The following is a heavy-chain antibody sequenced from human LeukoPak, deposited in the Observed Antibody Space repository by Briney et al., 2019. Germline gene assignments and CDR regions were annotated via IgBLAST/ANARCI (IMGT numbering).Heavy chain of an antibody. J-gene: IGHJ4*02. CDR1: GFTFNSYA. Sequence: PGGSLRLSCSASGFTFNSYAIHWVRQAPGKGLEYVSSIGTNGISTYYADSVTDRFTISRDNSKNSLYLQMSSLRAEDTAVYYCVKGQEVVYAPTFDYWGQGTLVTVSS. D-gene: IGHD2-8*02. CDR3: VKGQEVVYAPTFDY. CDR2: IGTNGIST. V-gene: IGHV3-64D*09.